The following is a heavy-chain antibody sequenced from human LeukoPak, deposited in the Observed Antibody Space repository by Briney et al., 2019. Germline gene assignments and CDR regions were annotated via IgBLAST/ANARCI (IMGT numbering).Heavy chain of an antibody. CDR3: ARGGATTFGLWGNAFDI. J-gene: IGHJ3*02. Sequence: PGGSLRLSCAASGFTFNDYWMTWVRQAPGKGLEWVANIKQDGSEKYYVDSVKGRFTISRENAKNSLYLQMNSLRAEDTAVYYCARGGATTFGLWGNAFDIWGQGTMVTVSS. CDR1: GFTFNDYW. D-gene: IGHD3-3*01. V-gene: IGHV3-7*01. CDR2: IKQDGSEK.